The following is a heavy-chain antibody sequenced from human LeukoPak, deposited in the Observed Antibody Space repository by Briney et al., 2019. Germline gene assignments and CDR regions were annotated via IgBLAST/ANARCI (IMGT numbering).Heavy chain of an antibody. CDR1: GFTFSNYG. CDR3: ARDRSEFYDSSGYYDY. CDR2: ICSSGSTI. J-gene: IGHJ4*02. Sequence: GGALRLSCAASGFTFSNYGMNWVRQAPGPGLEWGSYICSSGSTIYYADSVKGRFTISRDNAKNSLYLQMNSLRAEDTAVYYCARDRSEFYDSSGYYDYWGQGTLVTVSS. V-gene: IGHV3-48*04. D-gene: IGHD3-22*01.